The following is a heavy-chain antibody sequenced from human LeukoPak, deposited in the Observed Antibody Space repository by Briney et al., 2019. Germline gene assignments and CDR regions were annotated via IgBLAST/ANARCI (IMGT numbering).Heavy chain of an antibody. Sequence: PGGCLRLSCAASGFTLSSYSMNWVRQAPGTGLAWVSSISSTSSYIYYAHSVKGRFTISRDNAKNSLYLQMNSPRAEDTAVYYCARVRYSSGASSYWGQGTLVTVSS. CDR1: GFTLSSYS. CDR2: ISSTSSYI. J-gene: IGHJ4*02. CDR3: ARVRYSSGASSY. V-gene: IGHV3-21*01. D-gene: IGHD6-19*01.